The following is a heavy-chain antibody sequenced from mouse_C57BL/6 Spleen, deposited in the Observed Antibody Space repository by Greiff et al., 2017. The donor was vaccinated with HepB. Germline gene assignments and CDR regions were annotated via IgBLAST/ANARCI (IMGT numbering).Heavy chain of an antibody. J-gene: IGHJ1*03. V-gene: IGHV1-81*01. CDR3: ARKTAPYYSNWYFDV. D-gene: IGHD2-5*01. Sequence: QVQLQQSGAELARPGASVKLSCKASGYTFTSYGISWVKQRTGQGLEWIGEIYPRSGNTYYNEKFKGKATLTADKSSSTAYMELRSLTSADSAVYFCARKTAPYYSNWYFDVWGTGTTVTVSS. CDR2: IYPRSGNT. CDR1: GYTFTSYG.